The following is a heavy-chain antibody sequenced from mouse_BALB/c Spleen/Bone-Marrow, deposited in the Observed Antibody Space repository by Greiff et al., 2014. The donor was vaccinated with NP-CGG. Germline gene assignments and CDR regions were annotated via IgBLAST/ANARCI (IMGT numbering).Heavy chain of an antibody. V-gene: IGHV2-6-4*01. CDR1: GFSLSRYS. J-gene: IGHJ2*01. CDR2: IWGGGST. D-gene: IGHD3-2*02. Sequence: VNVVESGPGLVAPSQSLSITCTVSGFSLSRYSVHWFRQPPGKGLEWLGMIWGGGSTDYNSALKSRLSISKDNSKSQVFLKMDSLQTDDTAMYYCARNSGTWGFDYWGQGTTLTVSS. CDR3: ARNSGTWGFDY.